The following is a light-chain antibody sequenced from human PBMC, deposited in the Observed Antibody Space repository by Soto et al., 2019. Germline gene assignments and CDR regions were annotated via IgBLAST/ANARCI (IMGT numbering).Light chain of an antibody. CDR1: TSDVGSYNL. V-gene: IGLV2-23*01. CDR2: EGS. J-gene: IGLJ1*01. Sequence: QSALPNPAPVFGSPGQSITIPSIGPTSDVGSYNLVSWYRHHPGKAPKLLIYEGSRRPSGVSNRFSASKSGNTASLTISGLQAEDEAEYYCCSKARSSSFVFGTGTKVTVL. CDR3: CSKARSSSFV.